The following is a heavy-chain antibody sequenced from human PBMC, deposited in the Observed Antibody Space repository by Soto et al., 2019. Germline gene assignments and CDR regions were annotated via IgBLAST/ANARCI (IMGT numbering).Heavy chain of an antibody. J-gene: IGHJ4*02. CDR2: ITQSGHAT. CDR1: GFTFSDYY. CDR3: ARAIRGYGAYGGY. V-gene: IGHV3-11*04. D-gene: IGHD5-12*01. Sequence: QVQLVESGGDLVKPGGSLRLSCAASGFTFSDYYMSWIRQSPGKGLEWVSYITQSGHATQYADSVRGRFTISRDNNKNSLYLQMNSMRVDYTGVYYCARAIRGYGAYGGYLGQGALVTVSS.